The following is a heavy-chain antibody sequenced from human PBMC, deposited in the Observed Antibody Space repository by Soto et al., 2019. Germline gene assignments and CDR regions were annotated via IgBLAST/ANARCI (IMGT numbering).Heavy chain of an antibody. Sequence: GASVKVSCKASGYTFTNYGINWVRQAPGQGLEWMGWISVYTGNTNYAQKFQGRVTMTTDTSTRTVFMELRTLRSDDTAVYYCAKDIEAAYYSESSGYWGAFDVWGQGTMVTVSS. V-gene: IGHV1-18*01. J-gene: IGHJ3*01. CDR2: ISVYTGNT. CDR3: AKDIEAAYYSESSGYWGAFDV. CDR1: GYTFTNYG. D-gene: IGHD3-22*01.